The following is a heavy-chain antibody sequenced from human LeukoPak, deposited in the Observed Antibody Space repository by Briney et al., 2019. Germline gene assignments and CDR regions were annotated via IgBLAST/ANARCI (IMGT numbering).Heavy chain of an antibody. CDR2: IKTDGSEK. J-gene: IGHJ3*02. V-gene: IGHV3-7*01. CDR1: GFTFSNYW. Sequence: GGSLRLSCEGSGFTFSNYWMGWVRQAPGKGLQWVANIKTDGSEKYYVDSVKGRFTISRDNAKNSLYLQMNSLRAEDTAVYYCARDLRISKGRLRYDAFDIWGQGTMVTVSS. D-gene: IGHD5-12*01. CDR3: ARDLRISKGRLRYDAFDI.